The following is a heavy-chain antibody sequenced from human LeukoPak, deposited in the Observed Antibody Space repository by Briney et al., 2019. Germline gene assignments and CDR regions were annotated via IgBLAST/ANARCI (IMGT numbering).Heavy chain of an antibody. D-gene: IGHD6-19*01. CDR2: INPSGGST. CDR3: AREQWLDQVGLLRTAGGGIDY. CDR1: GYTFTSYY. Sequence: GASVKVSCKASGYTFTSYYMHWVRQAPGQGLEWMGIINPSGGSTSYAQKFQGRVTMTRDTSISTAYMELSRLRSDDTAVYYCAREQWLDQVGLLRTAGGGIDYWGQGTLVTVSS. V-gene: IGHV1-46*01. J-gene: IGHJ4*02.